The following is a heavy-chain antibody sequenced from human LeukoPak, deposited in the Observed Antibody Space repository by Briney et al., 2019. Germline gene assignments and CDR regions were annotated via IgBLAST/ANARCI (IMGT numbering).Heavy chain of an antibody. CDR3: ARELTPIVVVPAARHAFDI. D-gene: IGHD2-2*01. Sequence: PSKTLSLTCTVSGGSISSYYWSWIRQPAGKGLEWIGRIYTSGSTNYNPSLKSRVTMSVDTSKNQFSLKLSSVTAADTAVYYCARELTPIVVVPAARHAFDIWGQGTMVTVSS. V-gene: IGHV4-4*07. CDR1: GGSISSYY. J-gene: IGHJ3*02. CDR2: IYTSGST.